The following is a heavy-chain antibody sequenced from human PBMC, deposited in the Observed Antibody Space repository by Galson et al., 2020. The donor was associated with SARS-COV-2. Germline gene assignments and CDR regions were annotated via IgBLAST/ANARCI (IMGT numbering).Heavy chain of an antibody. V-gene: IGHV1-46*01. CDR2: INPSGGST. CDR1: GYTFTSYY. CDR3: ARDRVSLYYGSGSDY. Sequence: PMASVKVSCKASGYTFTSYYMHWVRQAPGQGLEWMGIINPSGGSTSYAQKFQGRVTMTRDTSTSTVYMELSSLRSEDTAVYYCARDRVSLYYGSGSDYWGQGTLVTVSS. J-gene: IGHJ4*02. D-gene: IGHD3-10*01.